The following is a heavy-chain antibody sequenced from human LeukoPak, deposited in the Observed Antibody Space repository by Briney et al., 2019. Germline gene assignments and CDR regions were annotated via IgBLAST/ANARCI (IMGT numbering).Heavy chain of an antibody. CDR1: GFSFSTYN. V-gene: IGHV3-21*01. D-gene: IGHD4-17*01. CDR2: ITGSGAFT. CDR3: ARISTTVTTL. J-gene: IGHJ4*02. Sequence: GGSLRLSCAASGFSFSTYNMNWVRQAPGKGLEWVSAITGSGAFTDYADSVKGRFTISRDNAKNTVYLQMNSLRAEDTALYYCARISTTVTTLWGQGTLVTVSS.